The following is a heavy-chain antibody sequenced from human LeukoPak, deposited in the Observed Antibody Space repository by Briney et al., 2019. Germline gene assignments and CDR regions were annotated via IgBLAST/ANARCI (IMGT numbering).Heavy chain of an antibody. D-gene: IGHD3-16*01. Sequence: GGSLRLSCAASGFTFSTYWLGWVRQAPGKGLEWVAHINQDGSESEYVDSVKGRFTISRDNAKRSLYLQMSSLKVEDTAVYYCARGGASHFASWGQGTLVTVSS. V-gene: IGHV3-7*04. CDR2: INQDGSES. CDR3: ARGGASHFAS. J-gene: IGHJ4*02. CDR1: GFTFSTYW.